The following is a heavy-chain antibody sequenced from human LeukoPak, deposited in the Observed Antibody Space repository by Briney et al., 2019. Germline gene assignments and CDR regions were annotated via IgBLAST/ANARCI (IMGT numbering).Heavy chain of an antibody. Sequence: PGGSLRLSCAASGFTFCSYWMSWVRQAPGKGLEWVANIKQGGSDKYYMDSVKGRFTISRENAKNSLYLQMNSLRAEDTAVYYCASFAAMVTTGFDYWGQGTLVTVSS. CDR2: IKQGGSDK. V-gene: IGHV3-7*01. J-gene: IGHJ4*02. CDR3: ASFAAMVTTGFDY. CDR1: GFTFCSYW. D-gene: IGHD5-18*01.